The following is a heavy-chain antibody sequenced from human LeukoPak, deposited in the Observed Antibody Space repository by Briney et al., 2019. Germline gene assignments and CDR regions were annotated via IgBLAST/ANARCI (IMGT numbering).Heavy chain of an antibody. V-gene: IGHV3-23*01. Sequence: GGSLRLSCAAPGFTFSDYGMNWVRQAPGKGLEWVSGISGSGISTYYADSVKGRFTISRDNSKNTLYLQMNSLRVEDTAVYYCAKSWNYYDSSGDDALDIWGQGTMVTVSS. J-gene: IGHJ3*02. CDR3: AKSWNYYDSSGDDALDI. D-gene: IGHD3-22*01. CDR2: ISGSGIST. CDR1: GFTFSDYG.